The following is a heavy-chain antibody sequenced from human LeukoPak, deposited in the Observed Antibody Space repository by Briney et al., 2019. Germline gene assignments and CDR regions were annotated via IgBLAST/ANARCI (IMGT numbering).Heavy chain of an antibody. V-gene: IGHV1-8*03. D-gene: IGHD2-15*01. Sequence: ASVKVSCKASGYTFTSYDINWVRQATGQGLEWMGWTNPNSGNAGYAQKFLGRVSITSNTATNTAYMELSSLKSEDTAVYYCARVLKKYCSGDDCYRPRGYYYFMEVWGKGTTVTVSS. CDR1: GYTFTSYD. CDR2: TNPNSGNA. CDR3: ARVLKKYCSGDDCYRPRGYYYFMEV. J-gene: IGHJ6*03.